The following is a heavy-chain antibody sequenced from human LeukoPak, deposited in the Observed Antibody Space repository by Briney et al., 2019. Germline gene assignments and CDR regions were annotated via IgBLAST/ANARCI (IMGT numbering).Heavy chain of an antibody. J-gene: IGHJ3*02. D-gene: IGHD6-13*01. CDR1: GFTFSSYG. CDR3: AKPAGYSSSWYRDAFDI. Sequence: GGSLRLSCAASGFTFSSYGMHWVRQAPGKGLEWVAFIRYDGSNKYYADSVKGRFTISRDNSKNTLYLQMNSLRAEDTAVYYCAKPAGYSSSWYRDAFDIWGQGTMVTVSS. CDR2: IRYDGSNK. V-gene: IGHV3-30*02.